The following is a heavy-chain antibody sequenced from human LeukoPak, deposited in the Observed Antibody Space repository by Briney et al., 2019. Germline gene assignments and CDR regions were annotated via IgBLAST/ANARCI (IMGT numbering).Heavy chain of an antibody. V-gene: IGHV4-61*02. CDR2: NYTSGST. D-gene: IGHD3-22*01. CDR1: GGSISSGSYY. Sequence: SQTLSLTCTVSGGSISSGSYYWSWIRQPAGKGLEWIGRNYTSGSTNYNPSLKSRVTISVDTAKNQFSLKLSSVTAADTAVYYCARGDSSGTFDYWGQGTLVTVSS. CDR3: ARGDSSGTFDY. J-gene: IGHJ4*02.